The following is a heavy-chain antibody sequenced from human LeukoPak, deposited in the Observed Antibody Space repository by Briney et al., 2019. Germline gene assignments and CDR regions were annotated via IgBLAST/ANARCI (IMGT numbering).Heavy chain of an antibody. CDR2: VYYSGST. CDR1: GGSISSSSYY. CDR3: ARVGAKYSSSYYFDY. J-gene: IGHJ4*02. V-gene: IGHV4-39*07. Sequence: SETLSLTCTVSGGSISSSSYYWGWIRQPPGKGLEWIGSVYYSGSTYYNPSLKSRVTISVDTSKNQFSLKLSSVTAADTAVYYCARVGAKYSSSYYFDYWGQGTLVTVSS. D-gene: IGHD6-6*01.